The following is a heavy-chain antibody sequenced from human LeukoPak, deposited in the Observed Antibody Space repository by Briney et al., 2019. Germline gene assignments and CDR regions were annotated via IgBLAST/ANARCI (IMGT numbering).Heavy chain of an antibody. CDR3: ARGASGSYYVDY. CDR2: ISYDGSNK. Sequence: PGGSLRLSCAASGFTFSSYAMHWVRQAPGKGLEWVAVISYDGSNKYYADSVKGRFTISRDNSKNTLYLQMNSLRAEDTAVYYCARGASGSYYVDYWGQGTLVTVSS. J-gene: IGHJ4*02. V-gene: IGHV3-30-3*01. CDR1: GFTFSSYA. D-gene: IGHD1-26*01.